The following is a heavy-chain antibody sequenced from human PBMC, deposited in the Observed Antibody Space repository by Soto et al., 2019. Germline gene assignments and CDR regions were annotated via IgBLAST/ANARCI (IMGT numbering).Heavy chain of an antibody. CDR2: ISYDGSNK. V-gene: IGHV3-30*18. D-gene: IGHD3-10*01. CDR1: GFTFSSYG. J-gene: IGHJ6*02. CDR3: AKDRLKVRGVMYYYHYYCMDV. Sequence: QVQLVESGGGVVQPGRSLRLSCAASGFTFSSYGMHWVRQAPGKGLEWVAVISYDGSNKYYADSVKGRFTISRDNSKNTQYLQMNSLKAEDTAVYYCAKDRLKVRGVMYYYHYYCMDVWGQGTTVTVSS.